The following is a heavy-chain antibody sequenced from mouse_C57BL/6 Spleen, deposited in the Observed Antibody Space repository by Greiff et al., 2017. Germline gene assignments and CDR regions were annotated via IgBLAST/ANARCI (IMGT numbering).Heavy chain of an antibody. D-gene: IGHD2-1*01. CDR3: ARTYYGNYYAMDY. CDR1: GFTFSDYG. J-gene: IGHJ4*01. CDR2: ISSGRSTI. V-gene: IGHV5-17*01. Sequence: EVQLVDSGGGLVKPGGSLKLSCAASGFTFSDYGMHWVRQAPEKGLEWVAYISSGRSTIYYADTVKGRFTISRDNAKNTLFLQMTSLRSEDTAMYYCARTYYGNYYAMDYCGQGTSVTVSS.